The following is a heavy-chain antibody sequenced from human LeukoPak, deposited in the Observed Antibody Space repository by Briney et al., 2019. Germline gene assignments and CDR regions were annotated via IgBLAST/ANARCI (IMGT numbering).Heavy chain of an antibody. CDR1: GFTVSSNY. D-gene: IGHD3-22*01. CDR2: IYSGGST. V-gene: IGHV3-66*01. J-gene: IGHJ3*02. CDR3: ARDSPLYYYDSSGTTDAFDI. Sequence: QPGGSLRLSCAASGFTVSSNYMSWVRQAPGKGLEWVSVIYSGGSTYYADSVKGRFTISRDNSKNTLYLQMNSLRAEDTAVYYCARDSPLYYYDSSGTTDAFDIWGQGTMVTVSS.